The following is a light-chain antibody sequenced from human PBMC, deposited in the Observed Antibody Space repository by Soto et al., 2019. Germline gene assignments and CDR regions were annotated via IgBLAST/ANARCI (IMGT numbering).Light chain of an antibody. CDR2: LEGSGSN. CDR3: ETWDTNTRV. CDR1: SGHSSYI. J-gene: IGLJ3*02. V-gene: IGLV4-60*03. Sequence: QPVLTQSSSASASLGSSVRLTCTLSSGHSSYIIAWHQQQPGKAPRYLMKLEGSGSNNKGSGVPDRFSGSSSGADRYLTISNRQSEDEADYYCETWDTNTRVFGGGTKLTVL.